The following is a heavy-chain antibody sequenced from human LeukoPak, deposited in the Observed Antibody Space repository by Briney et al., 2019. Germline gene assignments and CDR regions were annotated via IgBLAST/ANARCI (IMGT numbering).Heavy chain of an antibody. CDR3: AKFLPAHIVVANYYFDY. Sequence: GGSLRLSCAASGFTFSSYAMSWVRQAPGKGLEWVSAISGSGGSTYYADSVKGRFTISRDNSKNTLYLQMNSLRAEDTAVYYCAKFLPAHIVVANYYFDYWGQGTLVTVSS. CDR2: ISGSGGST. V-gene: IGHV3-23*01. D-gene: IGHD2-21*01. J-gene: IGHJ4*02. CDR1: GFTFSSYA.